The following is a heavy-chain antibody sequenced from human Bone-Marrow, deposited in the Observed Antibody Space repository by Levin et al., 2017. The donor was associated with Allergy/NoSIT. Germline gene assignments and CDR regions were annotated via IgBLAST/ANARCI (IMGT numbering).Heavy chain of an antibody. Sequence: LSLTCAASGFPFSGSAMHWVRQASGKGLEWVGRIRSKANSYATAYAASVKGRFTISRDDSKNTAYLQMNSLKTEDTAVYYCTRTTYGDYVDYWGQGTLVTVSS. V-gene: IGHV3-73*01. D-gene: IGHD4-17*01. CDR1: GFPFSGSA. CDR3: TRTTYGDYVDY. CDR2: IRSKANSYAT. J-gene: IGHJ4*02.